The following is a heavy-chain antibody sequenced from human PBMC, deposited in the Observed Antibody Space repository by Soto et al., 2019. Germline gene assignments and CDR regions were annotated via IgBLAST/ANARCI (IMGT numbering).Heavy chain of an antibody. CDR1: GGTFSSYA. CDR3: ARAPVEMATIRAFDI. V-gene: IGHV1-69*13. D-gene: IGHD5-12*01. CDR2: IIPIFGTA. Sequence: SVKVSCKASGGTFSSYAISWVRQAPGQGLEWMGGIIPIFGTANYAQKFQGRVTITADESTGTAYMELSSLRSEDTAVYYCARAPVEMATIRAFDIWGQGTMVTVSS. J-gene: IGHJ3*02.